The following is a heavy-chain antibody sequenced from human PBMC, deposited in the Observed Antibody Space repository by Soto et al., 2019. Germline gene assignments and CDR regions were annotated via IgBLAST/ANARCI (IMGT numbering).Heavy chain of an antibody. Sequence: RRLSCAASGFTFSSYAMTWVRQAPGKGLEWVSTLSGSSGTTYDADFVKGRFTISRDNSKNTLCLQMNGLRADDTAIYSCEQALVTDLYYGMDLWGQGPTVTVCS. CDR3: EQALVTDLYYGMDL. J-gene: IGHJ6*02. CDR2: LSGSSGTT. V-gene: IGHV3-23*01. D-gene: IGHD2-15*01. CDR1: GFTFSSYA.